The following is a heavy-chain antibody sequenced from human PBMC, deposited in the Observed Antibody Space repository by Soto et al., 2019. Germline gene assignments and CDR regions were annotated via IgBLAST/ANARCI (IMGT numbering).Heavy chain of an antibody. CDR3: ARDRSNSPDYFDY. Sequence: PSETLSLTCTVSAGSICSDDYYWSWIRQPPGKGLEWIGYIYYNGRTDYNPSLKSRVIISIDTSKNQFSLNLNSVSAADTAVYYCARDRSNSPDYFDYWGQGTLVTVSS. CDR2: IYYNGRT. V-gene: IGHV4-30-4*01. D-gene: IGHD6-6*01. J-gene: IGHJ4*02. CDR1: AGSICSDDYY.